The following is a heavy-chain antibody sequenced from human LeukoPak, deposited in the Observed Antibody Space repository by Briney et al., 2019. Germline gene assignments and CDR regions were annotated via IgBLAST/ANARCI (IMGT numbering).Heavy chain of an antibody. J-gene: IGHJ4*02. V-gene: IGHV3-21*01. Sequence: GGSLRLSCAASGFTFSSYAMNWVRQAPGKGLEWVSSISSSSSYIYYADSVKGRFTISRDNAKNSLYLQMNSLRAEDTAVYYCARVSTRRTIDYWGQGTLVTVSS. CDR3: ARVSTRRTIDY. CDR2: ISSSSSYI. CDR1: GFTFSSYA.